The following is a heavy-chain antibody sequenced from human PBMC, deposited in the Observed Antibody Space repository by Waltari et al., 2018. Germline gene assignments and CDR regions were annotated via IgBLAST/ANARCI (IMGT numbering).Heavy chain of an antibody. CDR1: GFTFSRFW. CDR3: VRDDDGGMGAV. Sequence: EVQLVESGGGLVQPGGSLRLSCAASGFTFSRFWMSWVRQAPGKGLEGEGNIYKDGTVTNYMDAVKGRFTTSRDNARNSLYLQMNSLRVDDTAVYYCVRDDDGGMGAVWGQGTTVIVSS. D-gene: IGHD3-16*01. CDR2: IYKDGTVT. J-gene: IGHJ6*02. V-gene: IGHV3-7*01.